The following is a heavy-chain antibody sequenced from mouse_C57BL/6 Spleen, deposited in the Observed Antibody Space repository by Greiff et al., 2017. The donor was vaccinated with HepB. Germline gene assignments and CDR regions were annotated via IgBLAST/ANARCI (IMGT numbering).Heavy chain of an antibody. D-gene: IGHD2-5*01. J-gene: IGHJ4*01. CDR3: ASYYSNYDAMDY. CDR2: INPDSSTI. V-gene: IGHV4-1*01. CDR1: GIDFSRYW. Sequence: DVMLVESGGGLVQPGGSLKLSCAASGIDFSRYWMSWVRRAPGKGLEWIGEINPDSSTINYAPSLKDKFIISRDNAKNTLYLQMSKVRSEDTALYYCASYYSNYDAMDYWGQGTSVTVSS.